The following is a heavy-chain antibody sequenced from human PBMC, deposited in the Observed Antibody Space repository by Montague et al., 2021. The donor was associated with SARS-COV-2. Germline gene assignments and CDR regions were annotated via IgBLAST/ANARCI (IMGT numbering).Heavy chain of an antibody. Sequence: SETLSLTCTVSGGSISRYYWNWIRQPPGKGLEWIADIYYSGSTNYNPSXXSGDTISVDTSKNQFSLKLSSVTAADTAVYYCARSRENYNILTGYPYYFDYWGQGTLVTVSS. CDR1: GGSISRYY. J-gene: IGHJ4*02. CDR2: IYYSGST. CDR3: ARSRENYNILTGYPYYFDY. D-gene: IGHD3-9*01. V-gene: IGHV4-59*01.